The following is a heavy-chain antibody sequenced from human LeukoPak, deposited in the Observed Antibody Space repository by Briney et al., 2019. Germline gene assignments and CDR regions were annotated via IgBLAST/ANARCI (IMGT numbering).Heavy chain of an antibody. J-gene: IGHJ6*03. CDR3: ARGVVVPAATKKVLRYFDWLNYYCYYMDV. V-gene: IGHV3-21*01. D-gene: IGHD3-9*01. Sequence: GGSLRLSCAASGFTFSSYEMNWVRQAPGKGLEWVSSISSSSSYIYYADSVKGRFTISRDNAKNSLYLQMNSLRAEDTAVYYCARGVVVPAATKKVLRYFDWLNYYCYYMDVWGKGTTVTISS. CDR2: ISSSSSYI. CDR1: GFTFSSYE.